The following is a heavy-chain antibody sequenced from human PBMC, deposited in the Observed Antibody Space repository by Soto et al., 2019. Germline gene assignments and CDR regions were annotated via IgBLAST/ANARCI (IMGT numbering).Heavy chain of an antibody. D-gene: IGHD6-6*01. CDR1: GGSISSYY. Sequence: LSLTCIVSGGSISSYYWSWIRLPPGKGLEWMGWICYSGGTNYNHSLKTRLTISVDTSKNPSSLKLSSVTAADTAAYYCARDGVIGSAYNWFDPWGQGTLVTVSS. V-gene: IGHV4-59*01. CDR2: ICYSGGT. CDR3: ARDGVIGSAYNWFDP. J-gene: IGHJ5*02.